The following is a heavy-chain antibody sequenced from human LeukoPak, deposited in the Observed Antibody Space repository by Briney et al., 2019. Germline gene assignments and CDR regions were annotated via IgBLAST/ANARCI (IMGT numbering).Heavy chain of an antibody. CDR3: ARIPYYGSGSYYRRWDWFDP. Sequence: SETLSLTCAVYGGSFSGYYWSWIRQPPGKGLERIGEINHSGSTNYNPSLKSRVTISVDTSKNQFSLKLSSVTAADTAVYYCARIPYYGSGSYYRRWDWFDPWGQGTLVTVSS. J-gene: IGHJ5*02. CDR2: INHSGST. V-gene: IGHV4-34*01. D-gene: IGHD3-10*01. CDR1: GGSFSGYY.